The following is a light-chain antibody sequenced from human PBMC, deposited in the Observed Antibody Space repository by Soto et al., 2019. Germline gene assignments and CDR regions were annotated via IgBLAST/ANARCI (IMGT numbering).Light chain of an antibody. CDR1: QDISSS. CDR2: AAS. J-gene: IGKJ1*01. CDR3: QQIYVTPWT. V-gene: IGKV1-39*01. Sequence: DIQMTQSPSSLSASIGDRVTISCRASQDISSSLNWYQHKSGKAPKLLIYAASGLHSGVPSRFSGSGSGTDFTLTISSLQPEDFATYYCQQIYVTPWTFGQGTKVDIK.